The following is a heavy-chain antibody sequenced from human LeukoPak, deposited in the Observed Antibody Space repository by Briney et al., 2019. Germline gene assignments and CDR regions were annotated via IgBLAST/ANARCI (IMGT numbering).Heavy chain of an antibody. CDR1: GFTFSSYG. CDR2: ISFDGVKT. Sequence: PGGSLRLSCAASGFTFSSYGMHWVRQAPGKGLEWVALISFDGVKTDYADSVKGRFTISRDSSQNTLYLQMNSLRAEDTAVYYCAKDRGSRSAAYGMDVWGQGTTVTVSS. V-gene: IGHV3-30*18. J-gene: IGHJ6*02. CDR3: AKDRGSRSAAYGMDV. D-gene: IGHD1-26*01.